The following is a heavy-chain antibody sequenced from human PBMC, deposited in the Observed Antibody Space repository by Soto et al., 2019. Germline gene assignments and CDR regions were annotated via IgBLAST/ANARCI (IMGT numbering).Heavy chain of an antibody. CDR1: GFTFSSYA. V-gene: IGHV3-30-3*01. J-gene: IGHJ4*02. CDR2: ISYDGSNK. D-gene: IGHD3-22*01. CDR3: ARGHYDSSGRFDY. Sequence: QVQLVESGGGVVQPGRSLRLSCAASGFTFSSYAMHWVRQAPGTGLEWVAVISYDGSNKYYADSVKGRFTISRDNSKNTLYLQMNSLRAEDTAVYYCARGHYDSSGRFDYWGQGTLVTVSS.